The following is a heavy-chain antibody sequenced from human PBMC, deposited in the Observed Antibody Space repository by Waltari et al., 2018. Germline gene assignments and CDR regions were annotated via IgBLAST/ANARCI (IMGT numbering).Heavy chain of an antibody. D-gene: IGHD6-19*01. Sequence: QVQLVQSGAEVNKPGASVKVSCQASGYTFTSYAMHLVRQAPGQRLEWMGWINAGNGNTKYSQEFQGRVTITRDTSASTAYMELSSLRSEDMAVYYCARAGRLWLAFFDYWGQGTLVTVSS. CDR3: ARAGRLWLAFFDY. CDR1: GYTFTSYA. J-gene: IGHJ4*02. CDR2: INAGNGNT. V-gene: IGHV1-3*03.